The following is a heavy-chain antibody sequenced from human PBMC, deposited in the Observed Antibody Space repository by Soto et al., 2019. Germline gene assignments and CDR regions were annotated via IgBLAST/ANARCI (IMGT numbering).Heavy chain of an antibody. CDR1: GGTFSSYA. D-gene: IGHD6-6*01. CDR3: ASGSSIAARQYYYYYGMDV. CDR2: IIPIFGTA. J-gene: IGHJ6*02. Sequence: VASVKVSCKASGGTFSSYAISWVRQAPGQGLEWMGGIIPIFGTANYAQKFQGRVTITADKSTSTAYMELSSLRSEDTAVYYCASGSSIAARQYYYYYGMDVWGQGTTVTVSS. V-gene: IGHV1-69*06.